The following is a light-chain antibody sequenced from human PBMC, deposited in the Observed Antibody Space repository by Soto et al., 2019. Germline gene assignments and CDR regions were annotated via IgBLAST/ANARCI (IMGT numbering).Light chain of an antibody. J-gene: IGKJ4*01. V-gene: IGKV2-28*01. Sequence: DIVVTQSPLSLPVTPGEPASISCRSSQSLLHSSGYNYLDWYLQKPGQSPQLLIYLGSSRASGVPDRFSGRGSGTDFTLKISRVEADDVGVYYCVQALQTPPTFGGGTKVEIK. CDR1: QSLLHSSGYNY. CDR3: VQALQTPPT. CDR2: LGS.